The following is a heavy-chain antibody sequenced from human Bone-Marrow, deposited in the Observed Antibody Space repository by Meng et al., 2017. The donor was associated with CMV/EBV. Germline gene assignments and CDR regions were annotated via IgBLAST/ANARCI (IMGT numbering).Heavy chain of an antibody. J-gene: IGHJ5*02. CDR3: AREVRSRGGFDP. V-gene: IGHV3-33*08. D-gene: IGHD3-10*01. CDR2: IWYDGSNK. CDR1: GFTFSSYA. Sequence: GESLKISCAASGFTFSSYAMHWVRQAPGKGLEWVAVIWYDGSNKYYADSVKGRFTISRDNAKNSLYLQMNSLRAEDTAVYYCAREVRSRGGFDPWGQGTLVTVSS.